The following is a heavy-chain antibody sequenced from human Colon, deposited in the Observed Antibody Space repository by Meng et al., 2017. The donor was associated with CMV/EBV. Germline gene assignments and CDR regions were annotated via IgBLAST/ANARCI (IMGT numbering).Heavy chain of an antibody. D-gene: IGHD3-10*01. Sequence: GGSLRLSCAASGFTVSSWYMSWVRQAPGKGLEWVARIRHKAAGYSTEYGASVKGRFTVSRDDSKNSIYLQMRSLETEDTAVYYCAGYSGVADSADDFWGQGTLVTVSS. CDR1: GFTVSSWY. J-gene: IGHJ4*02. CDR3: AGYSGVADSADDF. CDR2: IRHKAAGYST. V-gene: IGHV3-72*01.